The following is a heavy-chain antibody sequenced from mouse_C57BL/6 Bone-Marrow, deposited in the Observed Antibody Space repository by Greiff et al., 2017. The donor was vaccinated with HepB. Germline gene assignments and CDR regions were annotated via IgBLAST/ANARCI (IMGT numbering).Heavy chain of an antibody. CDR1: GFNIKDDY. CDR3: SYDYPYYYAMDY. D-gene: IGHD2-4*01. V-gene: IGHV14-4*01. J-gene: IGHJ4*01. Sequence: VQLQQSGAELVRPGASVKLSCTASGFNIKDDYMHWVKQRPEQGLEWIGWIDPENGDTEYASKFQGKATITADTSSNTAYLQLSSLTSEDTAVYYCSYDYPYYYAMDYWGQGTSVTVSS. CDR2: IDPENGDT.